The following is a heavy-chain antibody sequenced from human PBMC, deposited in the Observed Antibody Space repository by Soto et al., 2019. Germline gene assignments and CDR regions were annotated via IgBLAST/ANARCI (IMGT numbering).Heavy chain of an antibody. J-gene: IGHJ5*02. CDR1: GFTISNNA. Sequence: EVQLLESGGGLVQPGGSLRLSCAASGFTISNNAMNWVRQAPRKGLAWVSTICSSGGGGGTRYADSVKGRFTISRDNSKDTLYLQMSSLRAEDTAIYDCARDVSSYSFSWGQGTRVTVSS. CDR3: ARDVSSYSFS. D-gene: IGHD3-22*01. V-gene: IGHV3-23*01. CDR2: ICSSGGGGGT.